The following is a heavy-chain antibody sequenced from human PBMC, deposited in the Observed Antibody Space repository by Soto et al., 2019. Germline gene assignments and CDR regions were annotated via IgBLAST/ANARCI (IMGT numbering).Heavy chain of an antibody. CDR2: INHSGST. Sequence: SETLSLTCAVYGGSFSGYYWSWIRQPPGKGLEWIGEINHSGSTNYNPSLKSRVTISVDTSKNQFSLKLSSVTAADTAVYYCARGPPLGFDPWGQGTLVTVSS. V-gene: IGHV4-34*01. J-gene: IGHJ5*02. CDR1: GGSFSGYY. CDR3: ARGPPLGFDP.